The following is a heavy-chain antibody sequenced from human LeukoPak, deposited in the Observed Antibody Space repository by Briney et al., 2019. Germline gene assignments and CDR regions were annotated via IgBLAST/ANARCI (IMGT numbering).Heavy chain of an antibody. CDR3: ARGMSGSYSRDY. J-gene: IGHJ4*02. CDR1: GFTFSSYS. Sequence: GGSLRLSCAASGFTFSSYSMNWVRQAPGKGLEWVSSISSSSSYIYYADSVKGRFTISRDNAKNSLYLQMNSLRAEDTAVYYCARGMSGSYSRDYWGQGTLVTVSS. D-gene: IGHD1-26*01. V-gene: IGHV3-21*01. CDR2: ISSSSSYI.